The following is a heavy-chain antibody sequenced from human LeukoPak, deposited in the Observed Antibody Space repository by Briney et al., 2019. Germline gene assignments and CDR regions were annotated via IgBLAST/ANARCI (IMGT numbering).Heavy chain of an antibody. CDR2: IKQDGSEK. V-gene: IGHV3-7*01. D-gene: IGHD6-19*01. J-gene: IGHJ6*03. CDR3: ARVRAGYSSGWYYYYYYYMDV. Sequence: GGTLRLSCGAPGFTFSSYGMSWVRQAPGKGLEWVANIKQDGSEKYYVDSVKGRFTISRDNAKNSLYLQMNSLRAEDTAVYYCARVRAGYSSGWYYYYYYYMDVWGKGTTVTVSS. CDR1: GFTFSSYG.